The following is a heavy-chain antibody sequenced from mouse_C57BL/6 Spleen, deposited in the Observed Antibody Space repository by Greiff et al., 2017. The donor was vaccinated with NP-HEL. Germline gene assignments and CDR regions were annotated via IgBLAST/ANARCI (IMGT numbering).Heavy chain of an antibody. Sequence: EVQLQESGPVLVKPGASVKMSCKASGYTFTDYYMNWVKQSHGKSLEWIGVINPYNGGTSYNQKFKGKATLTVDKSSSTAYMELNSLTSEDSAVYYWARGATGGDYRGQGNNPTVSP. CDR1: GYTFTDYY. CDR3: ARGATGGDY. J-gene: IGHJ2*01. V-gene: IGHV1-19*01. D-gene: IGHD3-1*01. CDR2: INPYNGGT.